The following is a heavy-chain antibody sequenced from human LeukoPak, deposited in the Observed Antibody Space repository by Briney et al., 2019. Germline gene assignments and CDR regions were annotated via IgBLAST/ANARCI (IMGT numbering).Heavy chain of an antibody. CDR1: GGSISSSSYY. CDR3: ARGKYPGYSSGWGKRYFDY. Sequence: PSETLSLTCTVSGGSISSSSYYWGWIRQPPGKGLEWIGSIYYSGTTYYNPSLKSRVTISVDTSKNQFSLKLSSVTAADTAVYYCARGKYPGYSSGWGKRYFDYWGQGTLVTVSS. D-gene: IGHD6-19*01. J-gene: IGHJ4*02. V-gene: IGHV4-39*07. CDR2: IYYSGTT.